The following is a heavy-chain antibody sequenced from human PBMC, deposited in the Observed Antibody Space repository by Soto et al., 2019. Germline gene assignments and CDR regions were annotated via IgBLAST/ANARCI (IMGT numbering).Heavy chain of an antibody. CDR3: ARLPRGYGNYVDS. Sequence: SGTLSLTCTVSGGSISISSYYWGWIRQPPGKGLEWIGSIYSSGSTYYNPSLKSRVTISVDTPKNEFSLKLSSVTAADRAVYYCARLPRGYGNYVDSWGQGILVTVSS. CDR1: GGSISISSYY. D-gene: IGHD2-15*01. J-gene: IGHJ4*02. V-gene: IGHV4-39*01. CDR2: IYSSGST.